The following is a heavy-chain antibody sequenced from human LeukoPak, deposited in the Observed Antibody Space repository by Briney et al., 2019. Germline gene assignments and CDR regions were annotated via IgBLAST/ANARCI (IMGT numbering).Heavy chain of an antibody. V-gene: IGHV4-59*08. Sequence: PSETLSLTCTVSVGSISSYYWSWVRQPPGKGLEWIGYISDSGSTNYNPSLKSRVTISRDTSKNQVSLKMRFVTAADTAVYFCARSGITMVRRVIGNWFDPWGQGTLVTVSS. D-gene: IGHD3-10*01. CDR3: ARSGITMVRRVIGNWFDP. CDR1: VGSISSYY. CDR2: ISDSGST. J-gene: IGHJ5*02.